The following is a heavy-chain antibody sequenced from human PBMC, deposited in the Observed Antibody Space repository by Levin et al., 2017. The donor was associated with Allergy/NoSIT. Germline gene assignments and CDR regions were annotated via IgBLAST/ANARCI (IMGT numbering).Heavy chain of an antibody. D-gene: IGHD1-1*01. CDR2: YYGDGRT. Sequence: PGGSLRLSCAASGFTVSSNYMSWVRQAPGKGLEWVSLYYGDGRTAYGDSVKGRFTISRDISRNTLDLQMNSLRAEDTALYYCARLSGTVWSPFDLWGQGPLVTVSS. CDR1: GFTVSSNY. V-gene: IGHV3-53*01. CDR3: ARLSGTVWSPFDL. J-gene: IGHJ4*02.